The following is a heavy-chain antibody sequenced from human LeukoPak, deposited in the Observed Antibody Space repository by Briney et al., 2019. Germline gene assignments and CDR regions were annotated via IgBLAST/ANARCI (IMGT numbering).Heavy chain of an antibody. CDR2: ISYDGSNK. J-gene: IGHJ4*02. CDR1: GFTFNNYV. V-gene: IGHV3-30*18. Sequence: GGSLRPSCAASGFTFNNYVMHWVRQAPGKGLEWVALISYDGSNKYYADSVRGRFTISRDNSKNTLYLQMNSLRPEDTAVYYCAKDFEGFCGGDCYSMDFWGQGTLATVSS. D-gene: IGHD2-21*02. CDR3: AKDFEGFCGGDCYSMDF.